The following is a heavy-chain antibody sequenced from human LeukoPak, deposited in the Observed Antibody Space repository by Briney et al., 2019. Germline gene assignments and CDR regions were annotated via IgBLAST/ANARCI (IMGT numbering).Heavy chain of an antibody. D-gene: IGHD3-10*01. V-gene: IGHV1-2*02. Sequence: SRKVSCKPSVYTLTAYDIHCVPQSPRQPREDRGGINANIAVTDYAQNFQSRVTMTRDTSIRTAYMELSRLRSDAPAVSYCARDHREWFGESDGFAYWGQGTLVTVSS. CDR3: ARDHREWFGESDGFAY. CDR1: VYTLTAYD. CDR2: INANIAVT. J-gene: IGHJ4*02.